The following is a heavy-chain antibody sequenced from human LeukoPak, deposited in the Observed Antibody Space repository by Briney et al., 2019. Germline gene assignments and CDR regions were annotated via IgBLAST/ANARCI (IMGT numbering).Heavy chain of an antibody. D-gene: IGHD1-26*01. Sequence: SETLSLTCTVSGGSISSYYWSWVPQPAGKGLEWIGRIYTSGSTNYKATLKSRVSMSVDTSKNQFSLKMSSVTAADTGVFYCARENSGSNREFDYWGQGTLVTVSS. CDR1: GGSISSYY. J-gene: IGHJ4*02. V-gene: IGHV4-4*07. CDR2: IYTSGST. CDR3: ARENSGSNREFDY.